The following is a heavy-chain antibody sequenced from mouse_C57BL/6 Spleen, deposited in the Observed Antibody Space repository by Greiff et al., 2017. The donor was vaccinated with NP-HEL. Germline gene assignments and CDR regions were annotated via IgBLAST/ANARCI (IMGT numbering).Heavy chain of an antibody. V-gene: IGHV1-26*01. D-gene: IGHD1-1*01. CDR1: GYTFTDYY. CDR2: INPNNGGT. Sequence: EVQLQQSGPELVKPGASVKISCKASGYTFTDYYMNWVKQSHGKSLEWIGDINPNNGGTSYNQKFKGKATLTVDKSSSTAYMELRSLTSEDSAVYYCALLRWYAMDYWGQGTSVTVSS. J-gene: IGHJ4*01. CDR3: ALLRWYAMDY.